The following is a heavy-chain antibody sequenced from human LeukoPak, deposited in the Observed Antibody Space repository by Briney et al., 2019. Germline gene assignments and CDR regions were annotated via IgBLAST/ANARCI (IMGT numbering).Heavy chain of an antibody. CDR3: ARGDAVYYYDSSGYYDAFDI. J-gene: IGHJ3*02. CDR2: IYHSGST. V-gene: IGHV4-4*02. CDR1: GGSISSSNW. Sequence: SETLSLTCAVSGGSISSSNWWSWVRQPPGKGLEWIGEIYHSGSTNYNPSLKSRVTISVGKSKNQFSLKLSSVTAADTAVYYCARGDAVYYYDSSGYYDAFDIWGQGTMVTVSS. D-gene: IGHD3-22*01.